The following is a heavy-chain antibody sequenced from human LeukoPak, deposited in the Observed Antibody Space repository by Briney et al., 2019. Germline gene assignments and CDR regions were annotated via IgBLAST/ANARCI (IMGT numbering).Heavy chain of an antibody. CDR1: GGSISSSSYY. CDR3: ARMERGVQQIDY. CDR2: IYYSGST. V-gene: IGHV4-39*07. Sequence: MPSETLSLTCTVSGGSISSSSYYWGWIRQPPGKGLEWIGSIYYSGSTYYNPSLKSRVTISVDTSKNQFSLKLSSVTAADTAVYYCARMERGVQQIDYWGQGTLVTVSS. J-gene: IGHJ4*02. D-gene: IGHD1-1*01.